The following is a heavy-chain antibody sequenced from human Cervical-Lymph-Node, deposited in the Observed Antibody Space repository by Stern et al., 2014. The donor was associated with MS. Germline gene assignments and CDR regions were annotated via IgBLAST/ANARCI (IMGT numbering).Heavy chain of an antibody. J-gene: IGHJ6*02. CDR3: ARDAPLYSGSYPYYAVDV. CDR2: LFTRGIP. D-gene: IGHD1-26*01. V-gene: IGHV4-61*02. Sequence: VQLVESGPGLVKPSQTLSLTCAVSGGSISSGSYYWSWIRQPAGKGREWIGRLFTRGIPNYNPSLRSRVPFSVDTSNTHFSLKLPSVTAADTAVYYCARDAPLYSGSYPYYAVDVWGQGTTVTVSS. CDR1: GGSISSGSYY.